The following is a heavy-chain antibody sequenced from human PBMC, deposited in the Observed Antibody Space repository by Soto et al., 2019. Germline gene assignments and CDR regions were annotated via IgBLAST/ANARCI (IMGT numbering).Heavy chain of an antibody. CDR2: IHFSEST. D-gene: IGHD1-1*01. CDR3: ARGGRYDAFDI. J-gene: IGHJ3*02. CDR1: GGSIITRNYY. V-gene: IGHV4-39*07. Sequence: SETLSLTCMVSGGSIITRNYYWAWIRQPPGKALEWIGSIHFSESTYYNPSLWSRVTISVDTSKNQFSLKLSSVTAADTAVYYCARGGRYDAFDIWGQGTMVTVSS.